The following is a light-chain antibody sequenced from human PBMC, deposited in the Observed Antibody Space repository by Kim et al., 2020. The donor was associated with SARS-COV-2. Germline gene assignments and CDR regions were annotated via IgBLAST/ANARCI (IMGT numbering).Light chain of an antibody. V-gene: IGLV2-23*02. Sequence: QSVVTQPASVSGSPGQSITISCTGASSDVGSYDFVSWYQQHPGKAPKLMIYEVTKRPSGVSHRFSGSKSGNTASLTISGLQAEDEADYYCCSFAGSSTWVFGGGTQLTVL. CDR2: EVT. J-gene: IGLJ3*02. CDR1: SSDVGSYDF. CDR3: CSFAGSSTWV.